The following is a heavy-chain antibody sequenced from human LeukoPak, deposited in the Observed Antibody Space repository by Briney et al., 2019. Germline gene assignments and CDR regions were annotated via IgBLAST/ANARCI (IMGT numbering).Heavy chain of an antibody. CDR3: ARQGSSGSS. Sequence: GESLQISCKVSGYSFTSYWIGWVRQMPGKGLEWMGIIFPADSDTRYSPSFQGQVTISADKSISTAYLQGSSLRASDTAMYYCARQGSSGSSWGQGTLVTVSS. V-gene: IGHV5-51*01. J-gene: IGHJ5*02. D-gene: IGHD6-19*01. CDR2: IFPADSDT. CDR1: GYSFTSYW.